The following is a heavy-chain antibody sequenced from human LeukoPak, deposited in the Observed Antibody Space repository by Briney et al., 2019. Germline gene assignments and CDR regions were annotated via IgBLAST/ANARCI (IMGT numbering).Heavy chain of an antibody. J-gene: IGHJ4*02. CDR2: IYYSGST. CDR1: GGSISSSSYY. CDR3: ARGVAGYGSGAFDY. D-gene: IGHD3-10*01. Sequence: SETLSLTCTVSGGSISSSSYYWGWIRQPPGKGLEWIGSIYYSGSTYYNPSLKSRVTISVDTSKNQFSLKLSSVTPEDTAVYYCARGVAGYGSGAFDYWGQGTLVTVSS. V-gene: IGHV4-39*01.